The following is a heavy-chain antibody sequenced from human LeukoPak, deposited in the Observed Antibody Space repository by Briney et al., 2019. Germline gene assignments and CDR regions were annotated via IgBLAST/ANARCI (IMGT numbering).Heavy chain of an antibody. Sequence: QPGRSLRLSCAASGFTFDDYAMHWVRQAPGKGLEWVSSISWNSGSIGYADSMKGRFTISRDNAKNSLYLQMNSLRAEDMALYYCAKDRERGPSFYGFWSGYFDYWGQGTLVTVSS. CDR3: AKDRERGPSFYGFWSGYFDY. J-gene: IGHJ4*02. D-gene: IGHD3-3*01. V-gene: IGHV3-9*03. CDR2: ISWNSGSI. CDR1: GFTFDDYA.